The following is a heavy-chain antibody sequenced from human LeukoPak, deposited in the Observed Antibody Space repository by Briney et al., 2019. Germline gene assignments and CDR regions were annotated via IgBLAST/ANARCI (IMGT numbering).Heavy chain of an antibody. CDR1: GYSFTSYW. J-gene: IGHJ4*02. V-gene: IGHV5-51*01. CDR3: ARHGLDCSSTSCYTDY. Sequence: SGESLKISCKGSGYSFTSYWIGWVRQMPGKGLEWMGIIYPGDSDTRYSPSFQGQVTISADESISTAYLQWSSLKASDTAMYYCARHGLDCSSTSCYTDYWGQGTLVTVSS. CDR2: IYPGDSDT. D-gene: IGHD2-2*02.